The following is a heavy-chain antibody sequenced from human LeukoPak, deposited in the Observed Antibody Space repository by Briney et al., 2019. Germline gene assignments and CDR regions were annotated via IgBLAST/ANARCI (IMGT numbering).Heavy chain of an antibody. V-gene: IGHV3-30*04. CDR3: ARERCVVGACGAFDV. Sequence: PGGSLRLSCAASGFTLRSYAMHWVRQAPGKGLEWVAVILQDGNEKHYTDSVKGRFSISRDNSMSTLYLQMNTLRGEDTAIYYCARERCVVGACGAFDVWGQGTMATVSS. D-gene: IGHD1-26*01. J-gene: IGHJ3*01. CDR2: ILQDGNEK. CDR1: GFTLRSYA.